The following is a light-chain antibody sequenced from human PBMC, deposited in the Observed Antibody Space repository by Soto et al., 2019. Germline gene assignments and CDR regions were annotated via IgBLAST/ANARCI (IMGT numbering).Light chain of an antibody. V-gene: IGLV2-11*01. J-gene: IGLJ1*01. CDR2: DVS. Sequence: QSVLTQPRSVSGSPGQSVTISCTGTSSDVGGYNYVSWYQQHPGKAPKLMTYDVSKRPSGVPDRFSGSKSGNTASLTISGLQAEDEADYYCCSYAGSYTLVFGTGTKLTVL. CDR1: SSDVGGYNY. CDR3: CSYAGSYTLV.